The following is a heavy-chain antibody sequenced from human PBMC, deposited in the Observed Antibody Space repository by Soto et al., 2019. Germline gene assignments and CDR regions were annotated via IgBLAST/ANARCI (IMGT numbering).Heavy chain of an antibody. Sequence: SVKVSCKASGFTFTSSAMQWVRQARGQRLEWIGWMVVGSGNTNYAQKFQERVTITRDMSTSTAYMELSSLRAEDTAVYYCARPPGSSGDSDYFDYWGQGYLVTVXX. CDR3: ARPPGSSGDSDYFDY. CDR1: GFTFTSSA. V-gene: IGHV1-58*02. D-gene: IGHD3-22*01. CDR2: MVVGSGNT. J-gene: IGHJ4*02.